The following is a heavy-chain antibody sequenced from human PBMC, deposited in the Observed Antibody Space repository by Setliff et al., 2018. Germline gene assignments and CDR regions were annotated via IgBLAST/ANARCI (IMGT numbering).Heavy chain of an antibody. CDR1: GFTFSIYS. CDR2: ISGSGVST. D-gene: IGHD3-22*01. Sequence: GGSLRLSCAASGFTFSIYSMSWVRQAPGKGLEWVALISGSGVSTYYADSVKGRFTISRDNSKNTLYLQMNSLRAEDTAVYYCAKRDYYDSSGYLLPYMDVWGKGTTVTVSS. V-gene: IGHV3-23*01. CDR3: AKRDYYDSSGYLLPYMDV. J-gene: IGHJ6*03.